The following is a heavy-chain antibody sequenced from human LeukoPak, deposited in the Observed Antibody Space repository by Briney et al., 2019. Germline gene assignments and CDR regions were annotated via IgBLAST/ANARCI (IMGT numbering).Heavy chain of an antibody. CDR2: ISGSGGST. J-gene: IGHJ4*02. D-gene: IGHD2-21*01. CDR1: GFTFSSYA. CDR3: AKNWDCGGDCQYLN. Sequence: GGSLRLSCAASGFTFSSYAMSWVRQAPGKGLEWVSAISGSGGSTYYADSVKGRFTISRDNSKNTLYLQMNSLRAEDTAVYYCAKNWDCGGDCQYLNWGQGTLVTVSS. V-gene: IGHV3-23*01.